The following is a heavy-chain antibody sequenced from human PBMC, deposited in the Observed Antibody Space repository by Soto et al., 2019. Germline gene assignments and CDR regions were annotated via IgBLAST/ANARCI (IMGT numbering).Heavy chain of an antibody. J-gene: IGHJ4*02. Sequence: DPGQRLEWMGWINAGNGNTKYSQKFQGRVTITRDTPASTAYMELSSLRSEDTAVYYCARDQWLEEYYFDYWGQGTLVTVSS. V-gene: IGHV1-3*01. D-gene: IGHD6-19*01. CDR3: ARDQWLEEYYFDY. CDR2: INAGNGNT.